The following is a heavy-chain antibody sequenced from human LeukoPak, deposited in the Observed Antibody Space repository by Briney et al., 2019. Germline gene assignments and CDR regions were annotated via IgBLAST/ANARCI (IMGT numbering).Heavy chain of an antibody. D-gene: IGHD3-22*01. CDR3: ARGHYYDSGGYHPAHFDY. Sequence: SVKVSCKASGYTFTSYDINWVRQATGLGLEWMGGIIPIFGTANYAQKFQGRVTITTDESTSTAYMELSSLRSEDTAVYYCARGHYYDSGGYHPAHFDYWGQGTLVTISS. J-gene: IGHJ4*02. V-gene: IGHV1-69*05. CDR1: GYTFTSYD. CDR2: IIPIFGTA.